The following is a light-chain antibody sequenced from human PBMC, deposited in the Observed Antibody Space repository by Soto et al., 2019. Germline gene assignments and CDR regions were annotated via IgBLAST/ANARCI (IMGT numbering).Light chain of an antibody. Sequence: DIQMTQSPSSLSASVGARVTITCRASQTISTYLNWYQQNPGKAPKLLIYAASSLQSGVPSRFSGSGSGTDFTLTISSLQPEDFATYYCQQSSGIPYTFGQGTKLEIK. V-gene: IGKV1-39*01. J-gene: IGKJ2*01. CDR1: QTISTY. CDR3: QQSSGIPYT. CDR2: AAS.